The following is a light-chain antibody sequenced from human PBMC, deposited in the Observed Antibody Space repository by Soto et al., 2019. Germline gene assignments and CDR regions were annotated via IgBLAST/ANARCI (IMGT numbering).Light chain of an antibody. V-gene: IGKV3-20*01. Sequence: EIVLTQSPGTLSLSPGERATLSCRASQSISTRYSAWYQQKPGQPPRLLIYATSSRAPGIPDRFSGSGSGTDFTLTISRLETEDFAVYYCQQYDDSARYKFGQGTNLDIK. J-gene: IGKJ2*01. CDR2: ATS. CDR3: QQYDDSARYK. CDR1: QSISTRY.